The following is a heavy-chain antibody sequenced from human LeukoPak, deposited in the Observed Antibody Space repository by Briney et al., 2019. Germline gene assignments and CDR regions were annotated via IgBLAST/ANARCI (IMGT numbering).Heavy chain of an antibody. CDR2: ISSSSSTI. CDR3: AKDNYFDSSGFFDP. J-gene: IGHJ5*02. V-gene: IGHV3-48*01. CDR1: GFTFSDYS. D-gene: IGHD3-22*01. Sequence: GGSLRLSCAASGFTFSDYSMNWVRQAPGKGLEWVSYISSSSSTIYYADSVRGRFTISRDNAKKTLYLRMNSLRAEDTAVYHCAKDNYFDSSGFFDPWGQGTLVTVSS.